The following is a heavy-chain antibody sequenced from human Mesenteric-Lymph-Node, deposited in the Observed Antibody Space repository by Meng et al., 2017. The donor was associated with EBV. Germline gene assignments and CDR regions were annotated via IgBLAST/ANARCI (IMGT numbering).Heavy chain of an antibody. CDR1: GFSLTTSGVG. CDR2: IYWDDDK. D-gene: IGHD1-26*01. V-gene: IGHV2-5*02. Sequence: QITLKEAGPTLVKPKQNLTLTCTFSGFSLTTSGVGVGWIRQPPGKALEWLALIYWDDDKRYSPSLKRRLTITKDTSKNQVVLTMTNMDPVDTATYYCARRPYSWNFDFWGQGTLVTVSS. J-gene: IGHJ4*02. CDR3: ARRPYSWNFDF.